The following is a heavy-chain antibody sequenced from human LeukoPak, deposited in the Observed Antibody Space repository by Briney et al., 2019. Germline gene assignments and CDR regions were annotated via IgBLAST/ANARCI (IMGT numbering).Heavy chain of an antibody. CDR2: IYSDGSNT. Sequence: GGSLRLSCAASGFTFSNYWMHWVRQAPGKGLEWVSRIYSDGSNTVYAEPVKGRFTISRDNAKNTLFLQMNSLRAKDTAVYYCGRGASWQGNVCEIWGQGTMVTVSS. CDR1: GFTFSNYW. CDR3: GRGASWQGNVCEI. V-gene: IGHV3-74*01. J-gene: IGHJ3*02. D-gene: IGHD3-10*01.